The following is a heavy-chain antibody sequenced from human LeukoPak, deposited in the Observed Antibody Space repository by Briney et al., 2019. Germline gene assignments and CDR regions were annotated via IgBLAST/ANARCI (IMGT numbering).Heavy chain of an antibody. V-gene: IGHV4-39*01. CDR1: GGSISSSSYA. J-gene: IGHJ5*02. CDR3: ARRDYDFWSGYYSRYSAAGTWFDP. D-gene: IGHD3-3*01. Sequence: SETLSLTCTVSGGSISSSSYAWGWIRQPPGKGLEWIGSMYYSGSTHHNPSLKSRVTVSVDTSKNQFSLKLSSVTAADTAVYYCARRDYDFWSGYYSRYSAAGTWFDPWGQGTLVTVSS. CDR2: MYYSGST.